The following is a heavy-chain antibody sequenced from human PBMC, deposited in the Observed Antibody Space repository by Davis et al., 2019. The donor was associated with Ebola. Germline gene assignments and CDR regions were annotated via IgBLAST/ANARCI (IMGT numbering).Heavy chain of an antibody. Sequence: GESLKISCAASGFTFSSYSMNWVRQAPGKGLEWFSSITVISNYTYYADSVKARFTISRDNAKNSLYLQMNSLRAEDTAVYYCARRNWFDPWGQGTLVTVSS. V-gene: IGHV3-21*01. CDR3: ARRNWFDP. CDR2: ITVISNYT. CDR1: GFTFSSYS. J-gene: IGHJ5*02.